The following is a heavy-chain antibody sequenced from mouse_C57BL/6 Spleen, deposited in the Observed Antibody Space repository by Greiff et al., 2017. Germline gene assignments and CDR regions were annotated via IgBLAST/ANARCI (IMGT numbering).Heavy chain of an antibody. J-gene: IGHJ3*01. V-gene: IGHV1-55*01. Sequence: VQLQQPGAELVKPGASVKLSCKASGYTFTSYWITWVKQRPGQGLEWIGDIYPGSGSTNYNEKFKSKATLTVDTSSSTAYMQLSSLTSEDSAVYYCARKDYCSSYAWFAYWGQGTLVTVSA. CDR1: GYTFTSYW. D-gene: IGHD1-1*01. CDR2: IYPGSGST. CDR3: ARKDYCSSYAWFAY.